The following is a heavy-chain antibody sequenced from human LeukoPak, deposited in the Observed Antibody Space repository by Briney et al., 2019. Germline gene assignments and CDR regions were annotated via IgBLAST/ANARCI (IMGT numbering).Heavy chain of an antibody. CDR1: GGSFSGYY. Sequence: SETLSLTCAVYGGSFSGYYWSWIRQPPGKGLEWIGEINHSGSTNYNPSLKSRVTISVDTSKNQFSLKLSSVTAADTAVYYCARGAVVRGGRYYYYYGMDVWGKGTSVTVSS. V-gene: IGHV4-34*01. CDR2: INHSGST. D-gene: IGHD3-10*01. CDR3: ARGAVVRGGRYYYYYGMDV. J-gene: IGHJ6*04.